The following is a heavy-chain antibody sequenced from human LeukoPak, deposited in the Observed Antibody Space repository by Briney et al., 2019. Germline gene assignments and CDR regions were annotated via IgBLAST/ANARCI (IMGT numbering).Heavy chain of an antibody. D-gene: IGHD3-22*01. V-gene: IGHV3-9*01. J-gene: IGHJ3*02. CDR2: LSWNSGNI. Sequence: PGRSLRLSCAASGFSLDDYAMHWVRQAPGKGLEWVSGLSWNSGNIGYADSVKGRFTIPRDNTKNSLYLQMNSLRAEDTALYYCVKDISMIVVADNALHIWGQGTMVTVSS. CDR1: GFSLDDYA. CDR3: VKDISMIVVADNALHI.